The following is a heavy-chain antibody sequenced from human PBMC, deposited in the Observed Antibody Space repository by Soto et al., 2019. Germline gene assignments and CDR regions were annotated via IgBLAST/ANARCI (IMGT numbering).Heavy chain of an antibody. Sequence: ASVKVSCKASGYTFTSYAMHWVRQAPGQRLEWMGWINAGNGNTKYSQKFQGRVTMTRDTSISTAYMELSRLRSDDTAVYYCARAFRVAARLGQAGLSYWGQGTLVTVSS. CDR2: INAGNGNT. J-gene: IGHJ4*02. D-gene: IGHD6-6*01. CDR1: GYTFTSYA. V-gene: IGHV1-3*01. CDR3: ARAFRVAARLGQAGLSY.